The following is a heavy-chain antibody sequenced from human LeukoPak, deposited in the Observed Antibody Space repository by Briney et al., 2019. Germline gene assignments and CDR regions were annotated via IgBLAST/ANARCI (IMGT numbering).Heavy chain of an antibody. D-gene: IGHD6-13*01. J-gene: IGHJ5*02. V-gene: IGHV1-69*13. CDR1: GGTFSSYA. CDR3: ARANWYSSNWFDP. Sequence: SVKVSCKASGGTFSSYAISWVRQAPGQGLEWMGGIIPIFGTANYAQKFQGRVTITADESTSTAYMELSRLRSDDTAVYYCARANWYSSNWFDPWGQGTLVTVSS. CDR2: IIPIFGTA.